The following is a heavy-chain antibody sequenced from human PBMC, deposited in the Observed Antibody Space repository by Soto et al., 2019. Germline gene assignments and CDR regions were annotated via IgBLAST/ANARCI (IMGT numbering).Heavy chain of an antibody. V-gene: IGHV4-34*01. J-gene: IGHJ6*02. CDR2: INHSGST. CDR3: ARGRMFGYYYYYGMDV. Sequence: PSETLSLTCAVYGGSFSGYYWSWIRQPPGKGLEWIGEINHSGSTNYNPSLKSRVTISVDTSKNQFSLKLSSVTAADTAVYYCARGRMFGYYYYYGMDVWSQGTTVTVSS. CDR1: GGSFSGYY. D-gene: IGHD3-3*01.